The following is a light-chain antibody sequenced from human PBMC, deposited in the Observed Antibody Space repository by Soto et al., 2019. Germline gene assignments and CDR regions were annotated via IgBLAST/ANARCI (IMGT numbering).Light chain of an antibody. J-gene: IGKJ1*01. V-gene: IGKV3-15*01. CDR2: DAS. Sequence: EILMTQSPATLSVSPGEGASLSCRVSQSVTTKLAWYQQRPGQPPRLLIYDASTRATGVPATFSGSGSGTDFTLTISSRQSDDFAVYYCLQYHYWPWTFGQGTRVEVK. CDR3: LQYHYWPWT. CDR1: QSVTTK.